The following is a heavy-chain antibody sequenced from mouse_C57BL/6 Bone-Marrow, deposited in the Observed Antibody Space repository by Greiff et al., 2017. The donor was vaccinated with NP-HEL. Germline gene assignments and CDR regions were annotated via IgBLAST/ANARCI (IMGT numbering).Heavy chain of an antibody. CDR1: GYTFTSYW. J-gene: IGHJ2*01. CDR3: AREDGYDVGCY. D-gene: IGHD2-2*01. CDR2: IHPNSGST. Sequence: QVQLQQPGAELVKPGASVKLSCKASGYTFTSYWMHWVKQRPGQGLEWIGMIHPNSGSTNYNEKFKSKATLTVAKSSSTAYMQLSSLTSEDSAVYYCAREDGYDVGCYWGQGTTLTVS. V-gene: IGHV1-64*01.